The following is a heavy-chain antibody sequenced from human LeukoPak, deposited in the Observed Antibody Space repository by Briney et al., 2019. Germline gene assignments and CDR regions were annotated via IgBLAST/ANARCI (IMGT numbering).Heavy chain of an antibody. CDR1: GGTFSGYA. CDR2: IIPILGTA. J-gene: IGHJ6*03. V-gene: IGHV1-69*05. Sequence: SVKGSCKASGGTFSGYAISWVRQAPGQGLEWMGGIIPILGTANYAQKFQGRVTITTDESTSTAYMELSSLRSEDTAVYYCARGAAYCGGDCSFYMDVWGKGTTVTVSS. D-gene: IGHD2-21*02. CDR3: ARGAAYCGGDCSFYMDV.